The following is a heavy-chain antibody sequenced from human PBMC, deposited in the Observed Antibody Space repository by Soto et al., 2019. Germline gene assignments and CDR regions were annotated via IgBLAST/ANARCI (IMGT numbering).Heavy chain of an antibody. V-gene: IGHV2-5*02. CDR3: AHRRSGYSGYAYFDY. CDR1: GFSLSTSGVG. D-gene: IGHD5-12*01. Sequence: SGPTLVNPTQTLTLTCTFSGFSLSTSGVGVGWIRQPPGKALEWLALIYWDDDKRYNPSLKSRLTIIKDTSKNQVVLTMTNMDPVDTATYYCAHRRSGYSGYAYFDYLGQGTLVTVTS. CDR2: IYWDDDK. J-gene: IGHJ4*02.